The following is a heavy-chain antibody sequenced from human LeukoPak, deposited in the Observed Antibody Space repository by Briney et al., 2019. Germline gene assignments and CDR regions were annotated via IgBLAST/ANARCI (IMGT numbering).Heavy chain of an antibody. Sequence: GGSLRLSCAASGFTFSNYAMSWVRQAPGKGLEWVSGISGSGDGTYYGDSVKGRFTISRDNSKNTLYLQMNSLRAEDTAVYYCAKEKQRNFDYWGRGTLVTVSS. CDR3: AKEKQRNFDY. CDR1: GFTFSNYA. CDR2: ISGSGDGT. V-gene: IGHV3-23*01. D-gene: IGHD3-9*01. J-gene: IGHJ2*01.